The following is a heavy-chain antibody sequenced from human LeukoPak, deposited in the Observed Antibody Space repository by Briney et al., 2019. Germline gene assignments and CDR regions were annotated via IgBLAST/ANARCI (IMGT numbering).Heavy chain of an antibody. J-gene: IGHJ6*03. V-gene: IGHV3-48*03. CDR2: ISSSGSTI. CDR1: GFTFSSYE. CDR3: ARVIQLWAGYMDV. D-gene: IGHD5-18*01. Sequence: GGSLRLSCAASGFTFSSYEMNWVRQAPGKGLEWVSYISSSGSTIYYADSVRGRFTISRDNSKNTLYLQMNSLRAEDTAVYYCARVIQLWAGYMDVWGKGTTVTVSS.